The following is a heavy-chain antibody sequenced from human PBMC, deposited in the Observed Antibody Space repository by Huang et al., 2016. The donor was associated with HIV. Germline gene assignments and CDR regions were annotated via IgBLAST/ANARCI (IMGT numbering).Heavy chain of an antibody. J-gene: IGHJ3*02. V-gene: IGHV4-34*02. CDR2: ISDSGST. Sequence: QVQLQQWGAELLKPSETLSLTCAVSGGSFSGQYWTWLRPPPGGGLEWIGEISDSGSTTYNPSLKSRVTMSGDTSQSQFSMKLNSVTAADTAIYYCARMFKYDSGGYWGNDAFDIWGQGTMVTVSS. CDR3: ARMFKYDSGGYWGNDAFDI. D-gene: IGHD3-22*01. CDR1: GGSFSGQY.